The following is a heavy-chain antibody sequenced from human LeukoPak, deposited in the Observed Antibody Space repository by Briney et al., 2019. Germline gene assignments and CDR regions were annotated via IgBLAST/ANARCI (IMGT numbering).Heavy chain of an antibody. D-gene: IGHD3-22*01. CDR2: ISSSGAIT. CDR1: GVTFSDYY. CDR3: ARRINYYDSSGYYYVRYFDS. J-gene: IGHJ4*02. V-gene: IGHV3-11*04. Sequence: GGSLRLSCAASGVTFSDYYMSWIRQAPGKGLEWISYISSSGAITSYSDSVKGRFTISRDNAKNTLYLQMNSLGAEDTAVYYCARRINYYDSSGYYYVRYFDSWGQGTLVAVSS.